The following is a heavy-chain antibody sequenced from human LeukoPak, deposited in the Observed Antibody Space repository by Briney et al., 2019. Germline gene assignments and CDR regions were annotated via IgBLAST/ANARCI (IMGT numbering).Heavy chain of an antibody. Sequence: GGSLRLSCAASGFTFSSYGMHWVRQAPGKGLEWVAFIRYDGSNKYYADSVKGRFTISRDDSKNTLYLQMNSLRAEDTAVYYCAKDQNYYDSSGYYYVEYFQHWGQGTLVTVSS. D-gene: IGHD3-22*01. V-gene: IGHV3-30*02. J-gene: IGHJ1*01. CDR2: IRYDGSNK. CDR1: GFTFSSYG. CDR3: AKDQNYYDSSGYYYVEYFQH.